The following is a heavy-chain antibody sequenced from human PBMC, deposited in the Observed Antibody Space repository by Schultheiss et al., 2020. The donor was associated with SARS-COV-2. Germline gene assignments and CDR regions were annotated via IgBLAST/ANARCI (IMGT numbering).Heavy chain of an antibody. D-gene: IGHD1-26*01. CDR1: GFTVSSNE. J-gene: IGHJ4*02. CDR2: ISYDGTNT. V-gene: IGHV3-30*01. Sequence: GGSLRLSCAASGFTVSSNEMSWVRQAPGKGLEWLAVISYDGTNTYYADSVEGRFTISRDKSTNTLYLQMNGLTTEDTAVYYCARDLLSLSYTLTYWGQGTLVTVSS. CDR3: ARDLLSLSYTLTY.